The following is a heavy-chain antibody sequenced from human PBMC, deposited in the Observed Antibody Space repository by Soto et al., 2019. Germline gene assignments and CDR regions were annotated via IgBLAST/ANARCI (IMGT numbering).Heavy chain of an antibody. V-gene: IGHV1-18*04. CDR3: ARDFGSDLSAPGAVFDY. CDR1: GYSFTSYG. D-gene: IGHD3-3*01. CDR2: ISPYNGNT. J-gene: IGHJ4*02. Sequence: ASVKVSCKASGYSFTSYGISWVRQAPGQGLEWMGWISPYNGNTKYAQNFQGRVTMTTDTSTCTAYMEMRSLRSDDPAVYYCARDFGSDLSAPGAVFDYWGQGTLVTV.